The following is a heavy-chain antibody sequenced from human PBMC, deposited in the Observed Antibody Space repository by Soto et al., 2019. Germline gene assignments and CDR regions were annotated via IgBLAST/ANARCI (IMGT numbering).Heavy chain of an antibody. D-gene: IGHD6-6*01. CDR2: IYYSGST. CDR1: GGSISSSSYY. Sequence: SETLSLTCTVSGGSISSSSYYWGWIRQPPGKGLEWIGSIYYSGSTYYNPSLKSRVTISVDTSKNQFSLKLSSVTAADTAVYYCARLMFRGIAARPYWFDPWGQGTLVTVSS. CDR3: ARLMFRGIAARPYWFDP. J-gene: IGHJ5*02. V-gene: IGHV4-39*01.